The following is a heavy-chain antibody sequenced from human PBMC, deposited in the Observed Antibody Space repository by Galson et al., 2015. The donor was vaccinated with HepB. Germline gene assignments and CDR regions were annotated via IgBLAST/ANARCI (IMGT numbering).Heavy chain of an antibody. D-gene: IGHD6-13*01. CDR3: AKISYSGSWYREGAFDI. CDR2: ISYDGIKN. J-gene: IGHJ3*02. V-gene: IGHV3-30*18. CDR1: GFNFSRYG. Sequence: SLRPSCAASGFNFSRYGMKWVRQGPGSRLNWVAVISYDGIKNYYADFVKGRFTISRDNSKKTQDMQMRRLRNKDMAVCHCAKISYSGSWYREGAFDIWGQGTIVTVSS.